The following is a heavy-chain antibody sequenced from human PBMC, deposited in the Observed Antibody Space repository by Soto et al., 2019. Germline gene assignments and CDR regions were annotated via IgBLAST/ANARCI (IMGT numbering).Heavy chain of an antibody. Sequence: QVQLQESGSGLVMPSETLSLTCTVSGGSITTYYWSWIRQPPGKGLEWIGYIHYEGSTNYNPSLKSRVTILVDTSQNQFSLKLTSVTAADTAVYFCARGRRIGWYHFDSWGQGTLVTVSS. V-gene: IGHV4-59*01. J-gene: IGHJ4*02. CDR1: GGSITTYY. D-gene: IGHD6-19*01. CDR3: ARGRRIGWYHFDS. CDR2: IHYEGST.